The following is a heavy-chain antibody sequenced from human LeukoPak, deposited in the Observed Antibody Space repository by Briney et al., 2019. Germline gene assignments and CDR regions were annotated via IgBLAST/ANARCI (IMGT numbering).Heavy chain of an antibody. CDR2: ISSSSSYI. J-gene: IGHJ5*02. CDR1: GYTCSSYS. V-gene: IGHV3-21*01. CDR3: ARDCWARLRAPLDP. D-gene: IGHD4-17*01. Sequence: GGSLRLSCAASGYTCSSYSMNWVRQAPGKGLEWVSSISSSSSYIYYADSVKGRFTISRDNAKNSLYLQMNSLRAEDTAVYYCARDCWARLRAPLDPWGQGTLVTVSS.